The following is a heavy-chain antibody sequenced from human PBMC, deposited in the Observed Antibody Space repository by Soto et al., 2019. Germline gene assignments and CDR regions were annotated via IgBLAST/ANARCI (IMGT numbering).Heavy chain of an antibody. CDR1: GGSLSGYD. Sequence: SETLSLTWTVAGGSLSGYDWSWLRPPPGKGLEWIGYIYYSGSTNYNPSLKSRVTISVDTSKNQFSLKLSSVTAADTAVYYCARDTSSGWPDYWGQGTLVTVSS. J-gene: IGHJ4*02. CDR3: ARDTSSGWPDY. CDR2: IYYSGST. D-gene: IGHD6-19*01. V-gene: IGHV4-59*01.